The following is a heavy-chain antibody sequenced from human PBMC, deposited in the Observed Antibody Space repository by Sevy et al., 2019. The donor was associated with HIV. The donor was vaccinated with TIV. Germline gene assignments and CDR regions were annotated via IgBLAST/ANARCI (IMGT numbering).Heavy chain of an antibody. D-gene: IGHD6-19*01. CDR1: GDTFSTYG. Sequence: SVKVSCKASGDTFSTYGISWVRQAPGQGPEWMGGIIPILGTVNYAQKFQGRVTITADESTKTAYMELSSLRSEDTAVYYCARGGGNGWYYFDYWGQETLVTVSS. V-gene: IGHV1-69*13. CDR3: ARGGGNGWYYFDY. CDR2: IIPILGTV. J-gene: IGHJ4*02.